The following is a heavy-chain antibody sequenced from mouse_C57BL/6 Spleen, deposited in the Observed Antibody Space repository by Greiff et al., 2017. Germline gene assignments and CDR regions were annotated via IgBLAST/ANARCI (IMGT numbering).Heavy chain of an antibody. D-gene: IGHD2-4*01. V-gene: IGHV1-64*01. J-gene: IGHJ4*01. CDR1: GYTFTSYW. Sequence: VQLQQPGAELVKPGASVKLSCKASGYTFTSYWMHWVKQRPGQGLEWIGMIHPNSGSTNYNEKFKSKATLTVDKSSSTAYMQLSSLTSEDSAVDYCARGDYDLCAMDDWGKGTSVTVSS. CDR2: IHPNSGST. CDR3: ARGDYDLCAMDD.